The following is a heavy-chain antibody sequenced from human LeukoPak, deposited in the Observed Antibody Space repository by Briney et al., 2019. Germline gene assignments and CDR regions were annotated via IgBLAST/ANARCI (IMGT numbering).Heavy chain of an antibody. V-gene: IGHV3-13*05. CDR2: IGTVGDP. CDR3: ARGFLGDAFDI. Sequence: GGSLRLSCAASGFTFSRYDMHWVRQATGKGLEWVSAIGTVGDPYYPGSVKGRFTISRENAKDSLYLQMNSLRAGDTAVYYCARGFLGDAFDIWGQGTMVTVSS. D-gene: IGHD3-3*01. J-gene: IGHJ3*02. CDR1: GFTFSRYD.